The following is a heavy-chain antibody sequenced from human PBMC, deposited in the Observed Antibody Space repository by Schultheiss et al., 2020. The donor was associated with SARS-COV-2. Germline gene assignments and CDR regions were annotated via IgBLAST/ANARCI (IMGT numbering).Heavy chain of an antibody. J-gene: IGHJ5*02. CDR1: GYTFTGYY. CDR2: INPNSGGT. Sequence: ASVKVSCKASGYTFTGYYMHWVRQAPGQGLEWMGRINPNSGGTNYAQKFQGRVTMTRDTSISTAYMELSRLRSDDTAVYYCARDLQASVGYRPRDWFDPWGQGTLVTVSS. CDR3: ARDLQASVGYRPRDWFDP. V-gene: IGHV1-2*06. D-gene: IGHD1-26*01.